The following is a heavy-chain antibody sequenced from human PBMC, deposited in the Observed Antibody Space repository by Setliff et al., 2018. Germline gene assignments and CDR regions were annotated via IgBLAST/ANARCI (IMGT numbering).Heavy chain of an antibody. D-gene: IGHD2-15*01. CDR2: ISSSGSTI. CDR1: GFTFSDYY. J-gene: IGHJ4*02. Sequence: GGSLRLSCAASGFTFSDYYMSWIRQAPGKGLEWVSYISSSGSTIYYADSVKGRFTISRGNAKNSLYLQMNSLRAEDTAVYYCASYYCSSDSCQNYFDYWGQGTLVTVSS. CDR3: ASYYCSSDSCQNYFDY. V-gene: IGHV3-11*01.